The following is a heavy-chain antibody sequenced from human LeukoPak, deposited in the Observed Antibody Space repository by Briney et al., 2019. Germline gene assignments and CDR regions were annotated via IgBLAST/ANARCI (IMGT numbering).Heavy chain of an antibody. CDR3: ARMKITSTGTLDY. J-gene: IGHJ4*02. V-gene: IGHV4-4*02. CDR2: IYQSGST. Sequence: SGNLSLTCAVSGGSISSSNWWSWVRQPPGKGLEWIGEIYQSGSTNYNPSLKSRVTISVDKSKNQFSLKLTSVTAADTAVYYCARMKITSTGTLDYWGQGALVTVPS. CDR1: GGSISSSNW. D-gene: IGHD6-13*01.